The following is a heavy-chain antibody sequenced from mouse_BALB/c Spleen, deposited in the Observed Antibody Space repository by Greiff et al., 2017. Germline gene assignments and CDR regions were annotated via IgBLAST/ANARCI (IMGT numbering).Heavy chain of an antibody. V-gene: IGHV5-15*02. J-gene: IGHJ2*01. CDR3: ARDGYYVPFDY. CDR1: GFTFSDYG. CDR2: ISNLAYSV. D-gene: IGHD2-3*01. Sequence: EVQGVESGGGLVQPGGSRKLSCAASGFTFSDYGMAWVRQAPGKGPEWVAFISNLAYSVYYADTVTGRFTISRENAKNTLYLEMSSLRSEDTAMYYCARDGYYVPFDYWGQGTTLTVSS.